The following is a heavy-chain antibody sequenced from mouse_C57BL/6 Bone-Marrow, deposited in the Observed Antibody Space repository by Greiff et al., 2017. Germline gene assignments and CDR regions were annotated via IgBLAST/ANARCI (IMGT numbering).Heavy chain of an antibody. CDR2: ISNLAYSI. D-gene: IGHD2-2*01. Sequence: EVQLQESGGGLVQPGGSLKLSCAASGFTFSDYGMAWVRQAPRKGPEWVAFISNLAYSIYYADTVTGRFTISRENAKNTLYLEMSSLRSEDTAMYYCARRGYGPYYAMDYWGQGTSVTVSS. CDR1: GFTFSDYG. CDR3: ARRGYGPYYAMDY. V-gene: IGHV5-15*01. J-gene: IGHJ4*01.